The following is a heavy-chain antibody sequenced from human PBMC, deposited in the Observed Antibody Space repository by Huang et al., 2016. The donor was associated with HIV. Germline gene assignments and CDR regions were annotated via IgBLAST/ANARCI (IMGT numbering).Heavy chain of an antibody. CDR1: GGSIRSAHYY. D-gene: IGHD3-10*01. Sequence: QLQLQESGPGLVKPSETLSLTCTVSGGSIRSAHYYWGWIRHPPGKGQYWIGSIYYSWITYYNPALKSRVTITVDTSKNQFSLKMRSVTAADTAVYYCARLPGSITMIRGVITDPYWGQGTLVTVSS. V-gene: IGHV4-39*01. CDR2: IYYSWIT. J-gene: IGHJ4*02. CDR3: ARLPGSITMIRGVITDPY.